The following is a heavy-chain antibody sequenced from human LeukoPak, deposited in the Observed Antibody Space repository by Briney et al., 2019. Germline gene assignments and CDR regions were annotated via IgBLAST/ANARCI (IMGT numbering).Heavy chain of an antibody. Sequence: KPSETLSLTCTVSGVSISSYYWSWLRQPAGKGLEWIGRIFTSGSTNYNPSLKSRVTMSLDTSKNQFSLKLTSVTAADTAVYYCARIGDSSSSGLDYWGQGTLVTVSS. CDR3: ARIGDSSSSGLDY. CDR2: IFTSGST. J-gene: IGHJ4*02. V-gene: IGHV4-4*07. D-gene: IGHD6-6*01. CDR1: GVSISSYY.